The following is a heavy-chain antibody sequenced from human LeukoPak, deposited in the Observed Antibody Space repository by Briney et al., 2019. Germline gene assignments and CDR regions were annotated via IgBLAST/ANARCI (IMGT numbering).Heavy chain of an antibody. CDR2: IYSNGGST. CDR1: GFSFSSYA. CDR3: LKDGHFDSFHFKDAFDS. J-gene: IGHJ3*02. Sequence: GGSLRLSCSASGFSFSSYAMHWVRQAPGKGLEYVWAIYSNGGSTYYAYSVKRRFNMSRDNSKNTLYIQMSTLRAEDTAVYYCLKDGHFDSFHFKDAFDSWGQGTRVTVSS. V-gene: IGHV3-64D*06. D-gene: IGHD3-9*01.